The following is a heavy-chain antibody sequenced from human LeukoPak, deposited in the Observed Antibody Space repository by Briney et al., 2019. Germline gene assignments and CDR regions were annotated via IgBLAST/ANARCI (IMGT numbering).Heavy chain of an antibody. CDR1: GYTFTSYG. J-gene: IGHJ6*03. CDR3: ARDYGAAYYDFWSGYYGHYYYYMDV. D-gene: IGHD3-3*01. Sequence: ASVKVSCKASGYTFTSYGISWVRQAPGQGLEWMGWISAYNGNTDYAQKLQGRVTMTTDTSTSTAYMELRSLRSDDTAVYYCARDYGAAYYDFWSGYYGHYYYYMDVWGKGTTVTVSS. CDR2: ISAYNGNT. V-gene: IGHV1-18*01.